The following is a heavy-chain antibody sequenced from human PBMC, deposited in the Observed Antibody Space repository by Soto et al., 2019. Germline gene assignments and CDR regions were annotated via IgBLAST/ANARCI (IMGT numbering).Heavy chain of an antibody. Sequence: SETLSLTCTVSGGSISSYYWSWIRQPPEKGLEWIGYIYNSGSTKYNPSLKSRVTISVDTSKNQFSLKLTSVTAADTAVYYCVRGNAGSYYKGLDYWGQGTLVT. D-gene: IGHD3-10*01. CDR2: IYNSGST. CDR1: GGSISSYY. CDR3: VRGNAGSYYKGLDY. V-gene: IGHV4-59*01. J-gene: IGHJ4*01.